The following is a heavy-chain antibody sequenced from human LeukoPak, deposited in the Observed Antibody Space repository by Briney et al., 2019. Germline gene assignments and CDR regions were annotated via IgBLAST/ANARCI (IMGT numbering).Heavy chain of an antibody. CDR2: INPNSGGT. CDR3: ARSSRAVAATLLSFDY. J-gene: IGHJ4*02. CDR1: GYTFTGYY. Sequence: ASVTVSCKASGYTFTGYYMHWVRQAPGQGLEWMGWINPNSGGTNYAQKFQGRVTMTRDTSISTAYMELSRLRSDDTAVYYCARSSRAVAATLLSFDYWGQGTLVTVSS. D-gene: IGHD6-19*01. V-gene: IGHV1-2*02.